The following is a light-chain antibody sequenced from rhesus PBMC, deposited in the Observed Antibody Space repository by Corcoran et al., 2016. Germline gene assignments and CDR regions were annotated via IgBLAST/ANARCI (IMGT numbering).Light chain of an antibody. CDR1: SSDIGANNR. J-gene: IGLJ1*01. V-gene: IGLV2-13*03. Sequence: QAAPTQSPSVSGSPGQSVTISCTGTSSDIGANNRVSWYQQSPGKAPKLMSYDVNKRPSGVSDRFPGSKSGSTASLTIPGRQAEDEADYYCSSYGSGSTYSLGDGTRLTVL. CDR3: SSYGSGSTYS. CDR2: DVN.